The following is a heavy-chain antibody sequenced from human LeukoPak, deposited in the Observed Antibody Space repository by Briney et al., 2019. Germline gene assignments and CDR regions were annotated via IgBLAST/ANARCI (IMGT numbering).Heavy chain of an antibody. CDR3: ARSRGGVVAATRTGNAFDI. V-gene: IGHV1-2*02. CDR2: INPNSGGT. Sequence: VPVNVSCKASGYTFTGYYMHWVRQAPGQGLEWMGWINPNSGGTNYAQKFQGRVTMTRDTSISTAYMELSRLRSDDTAVYYCARSRGGVVAATRTGNAFDIWGQGTMVTVSS. J-gene: IGHJ3*02. D-gene: IGHD2-15*01. CDR1: GYTFTGYY.